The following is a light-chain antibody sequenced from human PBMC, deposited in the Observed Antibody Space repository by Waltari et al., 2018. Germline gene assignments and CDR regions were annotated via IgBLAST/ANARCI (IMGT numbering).Light chain of an antibody. CDR1: KLGDQY. Sequence: SYELTQPPSVSVSPGQTASITCSGDKLGDQYACWYQQKPGQSPPVVIYQDTKRPSGIPERFSGSNSGNPATLTISGTQAMDEADYYCQAWDSSTAVFGGGTKLTVL. CDR3: QAWDSSTAV. J-gene: IGLJ2*01. CDR2: QDT. V-gene: IGLV3-1*01.